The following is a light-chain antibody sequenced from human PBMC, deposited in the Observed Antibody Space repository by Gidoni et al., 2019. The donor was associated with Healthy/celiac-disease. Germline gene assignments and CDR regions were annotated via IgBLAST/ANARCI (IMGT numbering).Light chain of an antibody. CDR2: DAS. J-gene: IGKJ4*01. Sequence: EIVFTQSPSTLSLSPGERATLSCRDSQSVSSYLDWYQQKPGQAPRLLIYDASNRATGIPARFSGSGSGTDFTLTSSSLEPEDFAVYYCQQRSNWPRTFGGGTKVEIK. CDR1: QSVSSY. CDR3: QQRSNWPRT. V-gene: IGKV3-11*01.